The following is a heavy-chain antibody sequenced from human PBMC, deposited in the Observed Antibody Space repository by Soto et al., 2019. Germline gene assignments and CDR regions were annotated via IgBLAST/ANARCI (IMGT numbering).Heavy chain of an antibody. D-gene: IGHD6-6*01. Sequence: QVQLVQSGAGVKKPGSSVKVSCKASGGTFSSYAISWVRQAPGQGLEWMGGIIPIFGTANYAQKFQGRVTITADESTSTAYMELSSLRSEDTAVYYCAREGIAARRFTHLWFDPWGQGTLVTVSS. V-gene: IGHV1-69*01. J-gene: IGHJ5*02. CDR3: AREGIAARRFTHLWFDP. CDR2: IIPIFGTA. CDR1: GGTFSSYA.